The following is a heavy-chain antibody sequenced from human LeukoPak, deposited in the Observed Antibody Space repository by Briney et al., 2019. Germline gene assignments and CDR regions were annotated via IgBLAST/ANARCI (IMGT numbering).Heavy chain of an antibody. D-gene: IGHD3-3*01. CDR3: ARETYYFFWSGLCGMDV. Sequence: GGSLRLSCAASGFTVSSNYMSWVRQAPGKGLEWVSYISSSSSTIYYADSVKGRFTISRDNAKNSLYLQMNSLRAEDTAVYYCARETYYFFWSGLCGMDVGGQGTTVTVS. V-gene: IGHV3-48*01. CDR2: ISSSSSTI. J-gene: IGHJ6*02. CDR1: GFTVSSNY.